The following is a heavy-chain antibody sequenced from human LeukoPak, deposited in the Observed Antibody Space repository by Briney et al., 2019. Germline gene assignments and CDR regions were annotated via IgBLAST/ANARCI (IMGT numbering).Heavy chain of an antibody. CDR3: ARVLRAASWRSYDY. Sequence: SETLSLTCAVCGGSFSGYYWSWIRQPPGKGLEWIGEINHSGSTNYNPSLKSRVTISVDTSKNQFSLKLSSVTAADTAVYYCARVLRAASWRSYDYWGQGSLVTVSS. V-gene: IGHV4-34*01. D-gene: IGHD5-18*01. CDR2: INHSGST. J-gene: IGHJ4*02. CDR1: GGSFSGYY.